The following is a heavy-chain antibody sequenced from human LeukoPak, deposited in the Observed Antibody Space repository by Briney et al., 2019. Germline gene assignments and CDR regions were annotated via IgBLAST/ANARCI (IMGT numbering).Heavy chain of an antibody. CDR1: GFTFSKYA. CDR2: ISGSGGST. Sequence: PGGSLRLSCAASGFTFSKYAMNWVRQAPGKGLEWVSAISGSGGSTYYADSVKGRFTISRDNSKNTLYLQMNSLRAEDTAVYYCAKTTRVTAITQYYFDYWGQGTLVTVSS. CDR3: AKTTRVTAITQYYFDY. J-gene: IGHJ4*02. V-gene: IGHV3-23*01. D-gene: IGHD2-21*02.